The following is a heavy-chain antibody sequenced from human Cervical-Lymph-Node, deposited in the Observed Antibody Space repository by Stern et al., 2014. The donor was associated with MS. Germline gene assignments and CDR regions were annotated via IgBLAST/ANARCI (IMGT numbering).Heavy chain of an antibody. D-gene: IGHD6-13*01. CDR1: GGSISSGGYY. CDR2: IYYSGST. V-gene: IGHV4-31*03. CDR3: ARGQRGSSSWYGNWFDP. Sequence: QLQLQESGPGLVKPSQTLSLTCTVSGGSISSGGYYWSWIRQHPGKGLEWIGYIYYSGSTYYNPSLKSRVTISVDTSKNQFSLKLSSVTAADTAVYYCARGQRGSSSWYGNWFDPWGQGTLVTVSS. J-gene: IGHJ5*02.